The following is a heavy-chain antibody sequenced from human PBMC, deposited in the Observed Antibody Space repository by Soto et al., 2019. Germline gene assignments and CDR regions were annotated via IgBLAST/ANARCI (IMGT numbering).Heavy chain of an antibody. Sequence: ASVKVSCKASGGTFSSYAISWVRQAPGQGLEWMGGIIPIFGTANYAQKFQGRVTITADESTSTAYMELSSLRSEDTAVYYCAISYYGSGEEDFDYWGQGTLVTVSS. J-gene: IGHJ4*02. CDR2: IIPIFGTA. V-gene: IGHV1-69*13. CDR3: AISYYGSGEEDFDY. CDR1: GGTFSSYA. D-gene: IGHD3-10*01.